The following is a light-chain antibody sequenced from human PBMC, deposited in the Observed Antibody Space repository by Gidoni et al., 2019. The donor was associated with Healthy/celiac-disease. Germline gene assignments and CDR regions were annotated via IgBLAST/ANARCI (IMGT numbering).Light chain of an antibody. CDR3: QTWGTGT. J-gene: IGLJ3*02. CDR2: LNSDGSH. CDR1: SGHSSYA. V-gene: IGLV4-69*01. Sequence: QLVLTQSLSASASLGASVKLTCTLSSGHSSYAIAWHQQQPEKGPRYLMKLNSDGSHRTGDGIPDRFSGSSSGAERYLTISSLQSEDEADYSCQTWGTGTFGGGTKLTVL.